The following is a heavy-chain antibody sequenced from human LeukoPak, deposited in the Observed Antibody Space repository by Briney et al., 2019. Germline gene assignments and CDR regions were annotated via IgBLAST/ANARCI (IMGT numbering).Heavy chain of an antibody. J-gene: IGHJ4*02. CDR1: GGSISSYY. CDR3: ARAPYYYASSGYGYYFDY. Sequence: SETLSLTCTVSGGSISSYYWSWIRQPPGKGLEWIGYIYYSGSTNYSPSLKSRVTISVDTSKNQFSLKLSSVTTADTAVYYCARAPYYYASSGYGYYFDYWGQGTLVTVSS. V-gene: IGHV4-59*01. D-gene: IGHD3-22*01. CDR2: IYYSGST.